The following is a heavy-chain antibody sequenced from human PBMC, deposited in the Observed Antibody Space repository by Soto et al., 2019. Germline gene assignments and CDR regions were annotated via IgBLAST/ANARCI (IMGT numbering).Heavy chain of an antibody. CDR2: ISGSGGST. J-gene: IGHJ4*02. D-gene: IGHD3-9*01. V-gene: IGHV3-23*01. CDR1: GFTFSSYA. Sequence: GGSLRLSCAASGFTFSSYAMSWVRQAPGKGLEWVSAISGSGGSTYYADSVKGRFTISRDNSKNTLYLQMNSLRAEDTAVYYCAKDGGRYWRGAGYYFDYWGQGTLVTVSS. CDR3: AKDGGRYWRGAGYYFDY.